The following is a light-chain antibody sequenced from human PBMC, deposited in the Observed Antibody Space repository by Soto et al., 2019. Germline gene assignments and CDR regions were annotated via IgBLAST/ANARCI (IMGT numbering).Light chain of an antibody. CDR1: QSVSSN. CDR2: GSS. J-gene: IGKJ2*01. Sequence: EIVMTQSPATLSVSPGERATLSCRASQSVSSNLAWYQQKPDQAPRLLIYGSSTRATGIPARFSGSGSGTEFTLTLSSLQSEDFAVYYCQQYNNWPHTVGQGTKLELK. CDR3: QQYNNWPHT. V-gene: IGKV3-15*01.